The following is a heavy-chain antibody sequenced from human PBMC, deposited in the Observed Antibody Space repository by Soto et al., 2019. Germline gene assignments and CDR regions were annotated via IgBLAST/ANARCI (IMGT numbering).Heavy chain of an antibody. CDR1: GFIFGAFA. D-gene: IGHD3-10*01. CDR3: AKDALSMVRGTNNRFDP. J-gene: IGHJ5*01. CDR2: ISGGGVAT. V-gene: IGHV3-23*01. Sequence: PWGSLRLSCEASGFIFGAFAMSWVRQAPGKGLDWVSAISGGGVATYYTDSVKGRFTISRDNFENKLYLQMNRLRVEDTAMYHCAKDALSMVRGTNNRFDPWGQGPLVTVSS.